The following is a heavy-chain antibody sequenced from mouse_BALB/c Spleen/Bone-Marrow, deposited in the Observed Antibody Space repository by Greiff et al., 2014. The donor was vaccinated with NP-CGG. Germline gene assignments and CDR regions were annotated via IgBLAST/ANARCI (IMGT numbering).Heavy chain of an antibody. V-gene: IGHV1S29*02. Sequence: EVQLQQSGPELVRPGASVKISCKASGYTFTDYNIYWVKQSHGKSLEWIGYIYPYSGGTGYNQKFKSKATLTVDNSSTTAYMECRSLTSEDSAVYYCARGNWDFAYWGQGTLVTVST. J-gene: IGHJ3*01. CDR2: IYPYSGGT. CDR1: GYTFTDYN. CDR3: ARGNWDFAY. D-gene: IGHD4-1*01.